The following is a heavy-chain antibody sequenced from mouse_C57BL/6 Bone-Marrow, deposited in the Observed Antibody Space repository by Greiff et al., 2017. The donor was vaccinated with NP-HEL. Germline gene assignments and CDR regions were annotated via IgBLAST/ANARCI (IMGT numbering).Heavy chain of an antibody. CDR2: IWGGGST. J-gene: IGHJ2*01. CDR1: GFSLTSSG. Sequence: VMLVESGPGLVQPSQSLSITCTVSGFSLTSSGVHWVRQSPGKGLEWLGVIWGGGSTDYNAAFISRLSISKDNSKSQVFFKMNSLQADDTAIYYCARKFYFDYWGQGTTLTVSS. CDR3: ARKFYFDY. V-gene: IGHV2-2*01.